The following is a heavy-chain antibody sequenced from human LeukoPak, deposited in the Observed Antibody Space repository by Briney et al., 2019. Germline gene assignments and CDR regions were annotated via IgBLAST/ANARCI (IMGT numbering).Heavy chain of an antibody. Sequence: GGSLRLSCAASGFTFSSYAMHWVRQAPGKGLEYVSAISSNGGSTYYANSVKGRFTISRDNSKNTLYLQMGSLRAEDMAVYYCARDGDSSGYGRYKYYFDYWGQGTLVTVSS. D-gene: IGHD3-22*01. J-gene: IGHJ4*02. CDR1: GFTFSSYA. V-gene: IGHV3-64*01. CDR3: ARDGDSSGYGRYKYYFDY. CDR2: ISSNGGST.